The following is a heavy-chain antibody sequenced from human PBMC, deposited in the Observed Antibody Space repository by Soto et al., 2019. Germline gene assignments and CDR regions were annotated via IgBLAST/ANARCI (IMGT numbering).Heavy chain of an antibody. CDR3: ARLPGDSWGHFDY. Sequence: GGSLRLSCAASGFTFSSYAMSWVRQAPGKGLEWVSTITGSGDITYYSDSVKGRFTISRDNSKSTLYLQMNSLGAEDTAVYYCARLPGDSWGHFDYWGQGTLVTVSS. J-gene: IGHJ4*02. D-gene: IGHD2-21*02. V-gene: IGHV3-23*01. CDR1: GFTFSSYA. CDR2: ITGSGDIT.